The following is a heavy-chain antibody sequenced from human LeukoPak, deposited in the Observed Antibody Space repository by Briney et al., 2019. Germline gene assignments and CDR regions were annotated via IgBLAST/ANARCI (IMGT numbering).Heavy chain of an antibody. CDR1: GGSISSGGYY. D-gene: IGHD3-3*01. J-gene: IGHJ6*02. V-gene: IGHV4-31*03. CDR3: ARDGTPIFGGMDV. CDR2: IYYSGST. Sequence: KTSETLSLTCTVSGGSISSGGYYWSWIRQHSGKGLEWIGYIYYSGSTYYNPSLKSRVTISVDTSKNQFSLKLSSVTAADTAVYYCARDGTPIFGGMDVWGQGTTVTVSS.